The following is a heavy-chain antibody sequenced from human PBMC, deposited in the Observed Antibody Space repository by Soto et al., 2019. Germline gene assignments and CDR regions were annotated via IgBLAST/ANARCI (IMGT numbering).Heavy chain of an antibody. CDR3: ARARGARYFHY. V-gene: IGHV4-30-4*01. J-gene: IGHJ4*02. CDR2: IYYSGST. D-gene: IGHD2-15*01. CDR1: GGSISSGDYY. Sequence: SETLSLTCTVSGGSISSGDYYWSWIRQPPGKGLEWIGYIYYSGSTYYNPSLKSRVTISVDTSKNQFSLKLSSVTAADTAVYYCARARGARYFHYWGQGTLVTVSS.